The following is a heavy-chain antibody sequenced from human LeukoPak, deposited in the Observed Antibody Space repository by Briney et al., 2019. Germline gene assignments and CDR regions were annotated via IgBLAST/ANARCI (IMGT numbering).Heavy chain of an antibody. CDR2: ISSDGSYK. CDR3: AKAFSSAYDYGPTDS. CDR1: GFTFRTSA. V-gene: IGHV3-30*04. D-gene: IGHD4/OR15-4a*01. Sequence: GGSLRLSCAASGFTFRTSAMHWVRQAPGKGLEWVALISSDGSYKFYADSVKGRFTISRDNSKNTLYLQMDSPGAEDTAVYYCAKAFSSAYDYGPTDSWGQGTLVTVSS. J-gene: IGHJ4*02.